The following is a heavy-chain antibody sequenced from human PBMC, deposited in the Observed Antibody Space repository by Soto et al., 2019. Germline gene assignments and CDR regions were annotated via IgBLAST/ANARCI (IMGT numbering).Heavy chain of an antibody. J-gene: IGHJ4*02. CDR1: GFTVSSYW. D-gene: IGHD1-26*01. CDR2: INSDVSST. V-gene: IGHV3-74*01. Sequence: PXESLRVSFAASGFTVSSYWKHWVRQAPGKGLVWVSRINSDVSSTSYADSVKGRFTISRDNAKNTLYLQMNSLRAEDTAVYYCARGPIVGARRFDYWGQRTLVTVSS. CDR3: ARGPIVGARRFDY.